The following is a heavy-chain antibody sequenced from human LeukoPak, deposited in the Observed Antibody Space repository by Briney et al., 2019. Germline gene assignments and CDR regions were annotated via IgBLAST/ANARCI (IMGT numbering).Heavy chain of an antibody. Sequence: ASVKVSCKASGYTFTGYYMHWVRQAPGQGLEWMGWINPNSGDTNYAQKFQGRVTMTRDTSISTAYMELSRLRSDDTAVYYCARGRYSYGLDYWGQGKRVTVSS. J-gene: IGHJ3*01. CDR3: ARGRYSYGLDY. D-gene: IGHD5-18*01. CDR2: INPNSGDT. CDR1: GYTFTGYY. V-gene: IGHV1-2*02.